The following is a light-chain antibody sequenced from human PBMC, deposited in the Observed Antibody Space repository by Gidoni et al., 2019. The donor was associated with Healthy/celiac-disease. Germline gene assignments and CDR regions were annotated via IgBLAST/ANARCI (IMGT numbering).Light chain of an antibody. CDR1: SGSIASNY. J-gene: IGLJ3*02. CDR2: EDN. CDR3: QSYDSSNRWV. Sequence: NFMLPHPPSVSNSPGKTVTISCTRSSGSIASNYVQWYQQRPGSAPTTVIYEDNQRPSGVPDRFSGSIDSSSNSASLTISGLKTEDEADYYCQSYDSSNRWVFGGGTKLTVL. V-gene: IGLV6-57*03.